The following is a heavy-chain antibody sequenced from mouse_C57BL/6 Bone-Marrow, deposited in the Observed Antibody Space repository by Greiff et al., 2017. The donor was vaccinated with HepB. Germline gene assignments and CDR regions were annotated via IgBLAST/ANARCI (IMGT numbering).Heavy chain of an antibody. D-gene: IGHD2-4*01. CDR2: ITHSGET. V-gene: IGHV12-3*01. J-gene: IGHJ1*03. CDR3: AGVFYDYDRYFDV. Sequence: QLQESGPGLVKPSQSLFLTCSITGFPITSGYYWIWIRQSPGKPLEWMGYITHSGETFYNPSLQSPISITRETSKNQFFLQLNSVTTEDTAMYYCAGVFYDYDRYFDVWGTGTTVTVSS. CDR1: GFPITSGYY.